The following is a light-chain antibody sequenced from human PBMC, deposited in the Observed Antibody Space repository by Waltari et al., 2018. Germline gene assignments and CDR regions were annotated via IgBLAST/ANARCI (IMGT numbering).Light chain of an antibody. CDR1: QSVTTY. Sequence: EIVMTHSPATLSLSPGERATLSCRASQSVTTYLVWIQQKPGQAPRLLIYDASKRATGIPARFSGSGSGTDFTLTISNLEPEDFAIYYCHQRSSWPLTFGGGTRVEI. J-gene: IGKJ4*01. CDR3: HQRSSWPLT. V-gene: IGKV3-11*01. CDR2: DAS.